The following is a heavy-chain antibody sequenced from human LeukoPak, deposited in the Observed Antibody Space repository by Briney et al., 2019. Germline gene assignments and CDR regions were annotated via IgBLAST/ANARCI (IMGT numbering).Heavy chain of an antibody. Sequence: ASVKVSCKASGGTFSSYAISWVRQAPGQGLEWMGGIIPIFGTANYAQKFQGRVTITTDESTSTAYMELSSLRSEDTAVYYCARVPDSRWELWGPFDYWGRGTLVTVSS. J-gene: IGHJ4*02. CDR2: IIPIFGTA. CDR3: ARVPDSRWELWGPFDY. CDR1: GGTFSSYA. D-gene: IGHD1-26*01. V-gene: IGHV1-69*05.